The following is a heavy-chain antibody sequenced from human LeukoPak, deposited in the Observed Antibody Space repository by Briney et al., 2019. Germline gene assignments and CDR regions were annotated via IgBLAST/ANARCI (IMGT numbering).Heavy chain of an antibody. CDR3: TTQRSRITMVRGVIRSDH. D-gene: IGHD3-10*01. V-gene: IGHV3-15*01. CDR2: IKSKTDGGTT. J-gene: IGHJ4*02. CDR1: GFTFSNAW. Sequence: RGGSIRLSCAASGFTFSNAWMSWVRQGPGKGLEWVGRIKSKTDGGTTDYAAPVKGRFTISRDDSKNTLYLQMNSMKTEDTAVYYCTTQRSRITMVRGVIRSDHWGQGTLVTVSS.